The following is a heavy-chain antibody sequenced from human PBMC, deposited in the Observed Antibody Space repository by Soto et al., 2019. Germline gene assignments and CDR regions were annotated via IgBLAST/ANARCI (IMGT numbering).Heavy chain of an antibody. CDR3: AASRGFGSSGYSGFYYGMDA. J-gene: IGHJ6*02. Sequence: EVQLVESGGGLVQPGRSLRLSCAASGFTFDDYAMHWVRQRPGRGLEWVSGITWNSDEIGYPDSVKGRFSISRDNAKKYLYLQMTSLSPDDTALYYCAASRGFGSSGYSGFYYGMDAWGQGTTLTVSS. CDR1: GFTFDDYA. CDR2: ITWNSDEI. V-gene: IGHV3-9*01. D-gene: IGHD3-22*01.